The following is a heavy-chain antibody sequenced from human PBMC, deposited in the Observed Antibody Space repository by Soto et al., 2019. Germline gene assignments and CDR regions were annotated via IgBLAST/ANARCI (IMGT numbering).Heavy chain of an antibody. CDR3: ARAKWHDGSGRVREFDY. D-gene: IGHD3-10*01. J-gene: IGHJ4*02. Sequence: GGSLRLSCAASGFTFGGYGMHWVRQAPGKGLEWAAAISYDGRNTYYADSVQGRFAISRDNSKNTMYLQMNSLRVEDTAVYYCARAKWHDGSGRVREFDYWGKGALVTVDS. CDR1: GFTFGGYG. V-gene: IGHV3-33*01. CDR2: ISYDGRNT.